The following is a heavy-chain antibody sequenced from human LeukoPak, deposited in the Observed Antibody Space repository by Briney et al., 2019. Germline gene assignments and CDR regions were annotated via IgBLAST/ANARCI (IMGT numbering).Heavy chain of an antibody. CDR2: IYPGASDT. Sequence: GESLKISCKGSGYSFTSYWNGWVRQMPGKGLEGMGIIYPGASDTRYSPSLQGQVTISADKSINTAYLQWSSLKAADTAMYYCARSLIVGGTQGFDYWGQGTLVTVSS. J-gene: IGHJ4*02. CDR1: GYSFTSYW. V-gene: IGHV5-51*01. D-gene: IGHD1-26*01. CDR3: ARSLIVGGTQGFDY.